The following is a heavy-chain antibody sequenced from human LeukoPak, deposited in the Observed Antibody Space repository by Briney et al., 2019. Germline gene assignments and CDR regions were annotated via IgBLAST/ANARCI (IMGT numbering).Heavy chain of an antibody. V-gene: IGHV3-33*01. CDR2: IWYDGTNK. Sequence: PGTSLRLPCAASGFTFNSYAMHWVRQAPGKGLEWVAVIWYDGTNKYYTDSVKGRFTISRDNSKNTVYLQMNRLRTEDTAVYYCASDILTGYTETNFWGQGTLVTVSS. D-gene: IGHD3-9*01. J-gene: IGHJ4*02. CDR1: GFTFNSYA. CDR3: ASDILTGYTETNF.